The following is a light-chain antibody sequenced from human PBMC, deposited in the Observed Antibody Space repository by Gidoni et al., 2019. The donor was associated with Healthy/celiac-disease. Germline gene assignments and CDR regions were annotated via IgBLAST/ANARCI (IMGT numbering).Light chain of an antibody. J-gene: IGKJ1*01. V-gene: IGKV1-5*03. CDR1: PSISSW. Sequence: DIQMTQSPSTLSASVGDRVTITCRASPSISSWLAWYQQKPGKAPMLLIYKASSLESGVPSRFSGGGSVTYFTLTISSLQPDDFATYYCQQYNSSPTFXQXTKVEIK. CDR3: QQYNSSPT. CDR2: KAS.